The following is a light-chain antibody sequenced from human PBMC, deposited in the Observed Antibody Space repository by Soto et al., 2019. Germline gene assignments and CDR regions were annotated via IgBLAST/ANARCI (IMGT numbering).Light chain of an antibody. V-gene: IGKV3-11*01. J-gene: IGKJ5*01. CDR1: QSVSTY. Sequence: EIVLTQSPATLSLSPGEGAALSCRASQSVSTYLAWYQQKPGQAPRLLIYDASNRATGVPARFSGSGSGTDFTLTISSLESEDFGVYFCQQRGKWPPTFGQGTRLEIK. CDR2: DAS. CDR3: QQRGKWPPT.